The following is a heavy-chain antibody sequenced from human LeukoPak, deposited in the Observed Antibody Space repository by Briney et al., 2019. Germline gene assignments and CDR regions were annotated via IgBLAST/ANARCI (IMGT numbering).Heavy chain of an antibody. CDR3: ARPYSGSYYAFDY. CDR1: GFTFSSYS. J-gene: IGHJ4*02. D-gene: IGHD1-26*01. V-gene: IGHV3-48*04. Sequence: GGSLRLSCAAAGFTFSSYSGNWVRQARGKGLEWVSYISSSSGTIYYADSVKGRFTISRDNAKNSLYLQINSLGAEATAVYYCARPYSGSYYAFDYWGQRTLVTVSS. CDR2: ISSSSGTI.